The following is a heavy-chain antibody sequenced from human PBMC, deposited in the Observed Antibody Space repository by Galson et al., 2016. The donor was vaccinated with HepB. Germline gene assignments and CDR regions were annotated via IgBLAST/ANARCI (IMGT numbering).Heavy chain of an antibody. V-gene: IGHV2-70*11. Sequence: PALVKPTQTLTLTCTFSGFSLSTSGMCVSWIRQPPGKALEWLARIDWDDDKYYRTSLKTRLTISKDTSKNQVVLTMTNMDPVDTATYYCARIRVVAGQPGGYYGMDVWGQGTTVTLSS. J-gene: IGHJ6*02. D-gene: IGHD2-15*01. CDR1: GFSLSTSGMC. CDR2: IDWDDDK. CDR3: ARIRVVAGQPGGYYGMDV.